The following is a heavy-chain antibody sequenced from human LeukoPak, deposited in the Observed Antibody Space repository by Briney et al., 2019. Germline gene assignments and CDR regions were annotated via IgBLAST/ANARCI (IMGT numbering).Heavy chain of an antibody. CDR3: ARVGRGSYYYYYMDV. J-gene: IGHJ6*03. D-gene: IGHD1-26*01. CDR2: IYYSGST. V-gene: IGHV4-59*11. CDR1: GGSISSHY. Sequence: SETLSLTCTVSGGSISSHYWSWIRQPPGKGLEWIGYIYYSGSTNYNPSLKSRVTISVDTSKNQFSLKLSSVTAADTAVYYCARVGRGSYYYYYMDVWGKGTTVTVSS.